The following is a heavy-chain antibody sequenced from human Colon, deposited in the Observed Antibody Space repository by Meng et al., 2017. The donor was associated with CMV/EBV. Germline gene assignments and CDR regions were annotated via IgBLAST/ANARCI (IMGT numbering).Heavy chain of an antibody. CDR3: ARHSLTILTD. J-gene: IGHJ4*02. D-gene: IGHD2-8*02. CDR1: GFPLTTTGAG. CDR2: IHWDDDK. V-gene: IGHV2-5*02. Sequence: LTEAGPALVNPPPTLSRTFTFSGFPLTTTGAGVAWVRQPPGKAPELLELIHWDDDKRYSPSLKNRLNITKDTAKIQVVLSMTDLDPADTGTFYCARHSLTILTDWGQGALVTVSS.